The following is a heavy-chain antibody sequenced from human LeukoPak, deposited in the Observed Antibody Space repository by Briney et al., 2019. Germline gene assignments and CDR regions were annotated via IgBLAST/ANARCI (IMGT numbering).Heavy chain of an antibody. J-gene: IGHJ3*02. CDR1: GGTFSSYA. CDR2: IIPIFGTA. Sequence: ASVKVSCKASGGTFSSYAISWVRQAPGQGLEWMGGIIPIFGTANYAQKFQGRVTITADKSTSTAYMELSSLRSEDTAVYYCASIAVAGPYDAFDIWGQGTMVTVSS. CDR3: ASIAVAGPYDAFDI. D-gene: IGHD6-19*01. V-gene: IGHV1-69*06.